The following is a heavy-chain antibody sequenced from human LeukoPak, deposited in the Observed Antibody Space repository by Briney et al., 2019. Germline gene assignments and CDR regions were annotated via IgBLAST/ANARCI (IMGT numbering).Heavy chain of an antibody. Sequence: ASVKVSCKASGYTFTGYYMHWVRQAPGQGLEWMGWIHPNSGGTNYAQKFQGRVTMTRDTSISTAYMELSRLRSDDTAVYYCARVVRDSSSRKYYFDYWGQGTLVTVSS. D-gene: IGHD6-13*01. V-gene: IGHV1-2*02. CDR1: GYTFTGYY. J-gene: IGHJ4*02. CDR2: IHPNSGGT. CDR3: ARVVRDSSSRKYYFDY.